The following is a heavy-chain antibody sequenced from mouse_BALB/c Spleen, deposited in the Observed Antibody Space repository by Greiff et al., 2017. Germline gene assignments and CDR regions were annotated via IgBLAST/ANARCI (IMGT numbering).Heavy chain of an antibody. Sequence: VQLKQSGPELVKPGASMKISCKASGYSFTGYTMNWVKQSHGKNLEWIGLINPYNGGTSYNQKFKGKATLTVDKSSSTAYMELLSLTSEDSAVYYCARGKYGNWGDAMDYWGQGTSVTVSS. V-gene: IGHV1-18*01. CDR2: INPYNGGT. D-gene: IGHD2-10*02. CDR1: GYSFTGYT. J-gene: IGHJ4*01. CDR3: ARGKYGNWGDAMDY.